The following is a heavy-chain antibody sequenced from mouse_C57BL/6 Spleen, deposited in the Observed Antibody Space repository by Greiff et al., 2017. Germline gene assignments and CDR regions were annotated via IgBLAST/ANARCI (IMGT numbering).Heavy chain of an antibody. V-gene: IGHV1-62-2*01. J-gene: IGHJ2*01. CDR2: FYPGSGSI. D-gene: IGHD2-1*01. CDR3: ARRSYYGNGYFDY. CDR1: GYTFTEYT. Sequence: QVQLKESGAELVKPGASVKLSCKASGYTFTEYTIHWVKQRSGQGLEWIGWFYPGSGSIKYTEKFKDKATLTVDKSSSTAYMELRSLTSEDTAVYYCARRSYYGNGYFDYWGRGTTLTVSS.